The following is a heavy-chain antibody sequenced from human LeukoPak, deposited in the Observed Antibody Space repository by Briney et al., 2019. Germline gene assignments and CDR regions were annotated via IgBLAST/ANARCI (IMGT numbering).Heavy chain of an antibody. D-gene: IGHD3-22*01. J-gene: IGHJ4*02. Sequence: GGSLRLSCAASGFTFSSYAMSWVRQAPGKGLEWVSAISGSGGSTYYADSVKGRFTISRDNSKNTLYLQMNSLRAEDTAVYYCAKDPRTDDSSGYYGPYLDYWGQGTLVTVSS. CDR3: AKDPRTDDSSGYYGPYLDY. V-gene: IGHV3-23*01. CDR1: GFTFSSYA. CDR2: ISGSGGST.